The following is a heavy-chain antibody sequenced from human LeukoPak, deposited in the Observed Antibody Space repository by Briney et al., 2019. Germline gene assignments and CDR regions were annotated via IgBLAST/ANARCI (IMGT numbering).Heavy chain of an antibody. CDR1: GGSISSYY. J-gene: IGHJ5*02. Sequence: SETLSLTCTVSGGSISSYYWSWVRQPPGKGLEWIGYIYYSGSTNYNPSLKSRVTISVDTSKNQFSLKLSSVTAADTAVYYCARLIGVAAATTNWFDPWGQGTLVTVSS. V-gene: IGHV4-59*01. D-gene: IGHD6-13*01. CDR3: ARLIGVAAATTNWFDP. CDR2: IYYSGST.